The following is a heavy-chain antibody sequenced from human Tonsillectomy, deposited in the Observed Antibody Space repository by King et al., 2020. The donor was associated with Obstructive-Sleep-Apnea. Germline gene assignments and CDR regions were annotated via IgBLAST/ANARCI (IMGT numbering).Heavy chain of an antibody. D-gene: IGHD4-17*01. V-gene: IGHV4-39*07. CDR3: ARDFTVTTLGYYYAMDV. CDR1: GGSISSSSYY. CDR2: IYYSGGT. Sequence: QLQESGPGLVKPSETLSLTCTVSGGSISSSSYYWGWIRQPPGKGLEWIGNIYYSGGTYYNPSLKSRVTISIDTSENQFSLKLCSVTAADTAVYYCARDFTVTTLGYYYAMDVWGQGTTVAVSS. J-gene: IGHJ6*02.